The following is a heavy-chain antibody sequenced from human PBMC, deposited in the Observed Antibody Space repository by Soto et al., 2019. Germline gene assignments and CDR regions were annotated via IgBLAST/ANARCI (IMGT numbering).Heavy chain of an antibody. V-gene: IGHV4-4*02. Sequence: QVKLQESGPGLATPSGTLSLPCAVSGVSLTSGNWWTWVRQSPQRGLEYIGEIFHDGTANYYPSFERRVAMSVDTSRNQFSLNLTSVTAADTAVYFCARLVYDTRLNYMYFDFWGPGTLVTVSS. CDR1: GVSLTSGNW. CDR2: IFHDGTA. D-gene: IGHD3-10*01. J-gene: IGHJ4*02. CDR3: ARLVYDTRLNYMYFDF.